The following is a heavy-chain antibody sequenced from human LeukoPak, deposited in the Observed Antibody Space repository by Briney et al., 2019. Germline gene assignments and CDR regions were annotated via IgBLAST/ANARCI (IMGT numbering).Heavy chain of an antibody. V-gene: IGHV4-34*01. D-gene: IGHD2-2*01. CDR3: ARVKVPAAPSYYYYYYYMDV. CDR1: GGSFSGYC. Sequence: SETLSLTCAVYGGSFSGYCWSWIRQPPGKGLEWIGEINHSGSTNYNPSLKSRVTIPVDTSKNQFSLKLSSVTAADTAVYYCARVKVPAAPSYYYYYYYMDVWGKGTTVTVSS. CDR2: INHSGST. J-gene: IGHJ6*03.